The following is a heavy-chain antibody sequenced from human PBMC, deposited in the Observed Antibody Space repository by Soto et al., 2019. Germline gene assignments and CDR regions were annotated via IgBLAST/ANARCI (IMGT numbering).Heavy chain of an antibody. CDR1: GFTFSSYW. CDR3: ARVAAGRDWYFDL. J-gene: IGHJ2*01. Sequence: EVQLVESGGGLVQPGGSLRLSCAASGFTFSSYWMSWVRQAPGKGLEWVANIKQDGSEKYYVDSVKGRFTISRDNAKNSRYLQMNSLRAEDTAVYYCARVAAGRDWYFDLWGRGTLVTVSS. D-gene: IGHD6-13*01. CDR2: IKQDGSEK. V-gene: IGHV3-7*01.